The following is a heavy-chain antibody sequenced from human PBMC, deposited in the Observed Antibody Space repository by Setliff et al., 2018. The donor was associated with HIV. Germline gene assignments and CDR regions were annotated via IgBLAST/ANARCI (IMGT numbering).Heavy chain of an antibody. Sequence: SETLSLTCTVSGASIGSVNYYWGWFRQPPGKGLEWSGSVSYSGTTYYNPSLQSRVTVSGDTSKNQFSLNLNSVTAADTAVYYCARGQLRYLANDYYFDYWGQGTLVTVSS. V-gene: IGHV4-39*01. J-gene: IGHJ4*02. CDR3: ARGQLRYLANDYYFDY. CDR1: GASIGSVNYY. CDR2: VSYSGTT. D-gene: IGHD3-9*01.